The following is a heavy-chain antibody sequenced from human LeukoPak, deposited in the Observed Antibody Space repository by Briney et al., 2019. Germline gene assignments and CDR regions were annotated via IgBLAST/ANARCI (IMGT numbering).Heavy chain of an antibody. J-gene: IGHJ4*02. CDR2: IYSGGST. CDR1: GFTVSSNY. V-gene: IGHV3-53*01. CDR3: ASITDYYDSSPGY. Sequence: GGSLRLSCAASGFTVSSNYMSWVRQAPGKGLEWVSVIYSGGSTYYADSVKGRFTISRDNSKNMLYLQMNSLRAEDTAVYYCASITDYYDSSPGYWGQGTLVTVSS. D-gene: IGHD3-22*01.